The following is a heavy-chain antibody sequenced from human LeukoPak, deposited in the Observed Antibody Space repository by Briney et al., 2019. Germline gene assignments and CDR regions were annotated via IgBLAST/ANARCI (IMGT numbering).Heavy chain of an antibody. CDR1: GFTFSSYS. D-gene: IGHD3-16*01. CDR2: ISGSSTYI. CDR3: ARGGGLDV. J-gene: IGHJ6*02. V-gene: IGHV3-21*04. Sequence: GGSLRLSCAVSGFTFSSYSMNWVRQAPGKGLEWVSSISGSSTYIYYADSMKGRFTISRDNAKNLLYLQMSNLRAEDTVVYFCARGGGLDVWGQGATVTVSS.